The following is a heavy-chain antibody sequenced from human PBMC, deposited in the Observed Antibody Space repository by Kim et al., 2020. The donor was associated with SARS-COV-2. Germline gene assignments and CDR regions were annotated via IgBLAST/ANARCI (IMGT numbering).Heavy chain of an antibody. Sequence: KGRFTISRDNSKNTLYLQMNSLRAEDTAVYYCAGGNYGDYGRYYYYGMDVWGQGTTVTVSS. D-gene: IGHD4-17*01. J-gene: IGHJ6*02. CDR3: AGGNYGDYGRYYYYGMDV. V-gene: IGHV3-66*01.